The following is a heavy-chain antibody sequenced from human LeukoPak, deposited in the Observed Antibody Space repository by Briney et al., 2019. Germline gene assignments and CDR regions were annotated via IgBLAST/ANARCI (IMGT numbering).Heavy chain of an antibody. Sequence: PGGSLRLSCAASGFTFDNYAMHWVRQAPGKGLEWVSLISSEGGSTYYADSVKGRFTISRDNSKNSLYLQMNSLRAEDTAFYYCAKGQWLLTESRFDYWGQGTLVTVSS. J-gene: IGHJ4*02. CDR2: ISSEGGST. CDR3: AKGQWLLTESRFDY. D-gene: IGHD5-12*01. CDR1: GFTFDNYA. V-gene: IGHV3-43D*03.